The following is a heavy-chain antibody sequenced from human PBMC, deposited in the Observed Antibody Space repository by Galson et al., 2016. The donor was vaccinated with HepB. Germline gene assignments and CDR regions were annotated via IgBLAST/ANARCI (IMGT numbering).Heavy chain of an antibody. V-gene: IGHV3-7*04. Sequence: DSVKGRFTVSRDNAKNSLFLQMSSLRAEDTAVYYCARDRGAGVYSMDYWGPGALVTVSS. D-gene: IGHD2/OR15-2a*01. J-gene: IGHJ4*02. CDR3: ARDRGAGVYSMDY.